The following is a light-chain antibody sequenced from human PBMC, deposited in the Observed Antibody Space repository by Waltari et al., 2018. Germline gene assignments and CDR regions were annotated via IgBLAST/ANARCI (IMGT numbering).Light chain of an antibody. CDR2: GKN. J-gene: IGLJ2*01. CDR3: SSRELSGHVV. CDR1: ILRTYY. Sequence: SSDLTQDPAVSVALGQTVRITCQGDILRTYYGNWCRQKPGQPPELVIYGKNNRPSGIPDRFSASSSGHTASLITTGAQAEDEADCYCSSRELSGHVVFGGGTRLTVL. V-gene: IGLV3-19*01.